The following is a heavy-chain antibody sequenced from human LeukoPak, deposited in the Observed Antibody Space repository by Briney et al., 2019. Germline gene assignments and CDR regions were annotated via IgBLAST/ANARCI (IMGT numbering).Heavy chain of an antibody. CDR3: ASRRVCPHYYYYMDV. CDR1: GYTFTSYD. J-gene: IGHJ6*03. CDR2: MNPNSGST. V-gene: IGHV1-8*01. Sequence: ASVKASCKASGYTFTSYDINCVREATGQGLEWMGWMNPNSGSTGYAQKFQGRVTMTRNTSISTAYMELSSLRSEDTAVYYCASRRVCPHYYYYMDVWGKGTTVTVSS.